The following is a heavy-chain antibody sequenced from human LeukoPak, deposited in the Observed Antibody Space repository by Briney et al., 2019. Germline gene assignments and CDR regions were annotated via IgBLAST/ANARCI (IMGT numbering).Heavy chain of an antibody. D-gene: IGHD3-9*01. CDR2: ISSSSSYI. V-gene: IGHV3-21*01. CDR1: GFTFSSYS. Sequence: GGSLRLSCAASGFTFSSYSMNWVRQAPGKGLEWVSSISSSSSYIYYADSLKGRFTISRDNAKNSLYLQMNSLRAEDTAAYYCARGPYNDILTGYFFDYWGQGTLVTVSS. CDR3: ARGPYNDILTGYFFDY. J-gene: IGHJ4*02.